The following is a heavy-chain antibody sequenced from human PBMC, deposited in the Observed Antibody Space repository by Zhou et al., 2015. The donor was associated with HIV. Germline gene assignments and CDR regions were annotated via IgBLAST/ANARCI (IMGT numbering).Heavy chain of an antibody. J-gene: IGHJ4*02. CDR2: IIPLFGTT. Sequence: QVHLVQSGAEVKKPGSSVKVSCKASGDTFSSYGFRWVRQAPGQGLEWMGGIIPLFGTTNSAQKFQGRVTFTADASTTTVYMELSSLRSEDTAVYYCAGSPTDQWLVHRVLMGWGQGTLVTVSS. CDR3: AGSPTDQWLVHRVLMG. CDR1: GDTFSSYG. D-gene: IGHD6-19*01. V-gene: IGHV1-69*01.